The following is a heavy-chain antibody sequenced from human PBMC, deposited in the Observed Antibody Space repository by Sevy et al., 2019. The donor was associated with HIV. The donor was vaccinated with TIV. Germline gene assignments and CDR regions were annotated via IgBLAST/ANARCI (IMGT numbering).Heavy chain of an antibody. CDR2: ISTSSTYI. CDR1: GFTFSSYS. V-gene: IGHV3-21*01. D-gene: IGHD3-16*02. CDR3: ARAKNDYIWGSYRPTFDY. Sequence: GGSLRLSCEASGFTFSSYSMNWVRQAPGKGLEWVSSISTSSTYIYYADSVKGRSTISRDNAKTSLYLQMNSLRVEDKAVYYCARAKNDYIWGSYRPTFDYWGQGTLVTVSS. J-gene: IGHJ4*02.